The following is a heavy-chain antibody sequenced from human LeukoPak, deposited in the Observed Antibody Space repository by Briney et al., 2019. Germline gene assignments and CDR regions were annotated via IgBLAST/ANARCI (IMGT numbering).Heavy chain of an antibody. CDR3: AREGRVSGYDFDC. D-gene: IGHD5-12*01. Sequence: GSLRLSCAASGFTYSSYWMHWVRQAPGKGLVWVSRINSDGSSITYADSVKGRFTISRDNAKNTLYLQMNSLRVEDTAVYYCAREGRVSGYDFDCWGQGTLVTVSS. CDR2: INSDGSSI. V-gene: IGHV3-74*03. CDR1: GFTYSSYW. J-gene: IGHJ4*02.